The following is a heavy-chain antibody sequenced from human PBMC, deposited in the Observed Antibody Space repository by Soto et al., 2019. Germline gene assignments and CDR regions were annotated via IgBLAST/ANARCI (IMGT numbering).Heavy chain of an antibody. V-gene: IGHV1-8*01. Sequence: ASVKVSCKASGYTFTSYDINWVRQATGQGLEWMGWMNPNSGNTGYAQKFQGRVTMTRNTSISTAYMELSSLRSEDTAVYYCARGIAADSYPLDAFDIWGQGTMVTVSS. D-gene: IGHD6-13*01. J-gene: IGHJ3*02. CDR2: MNPNSGNT. CDR1: GYTFTSYD. CDR3: ARGIAADSYPLDAFDI.